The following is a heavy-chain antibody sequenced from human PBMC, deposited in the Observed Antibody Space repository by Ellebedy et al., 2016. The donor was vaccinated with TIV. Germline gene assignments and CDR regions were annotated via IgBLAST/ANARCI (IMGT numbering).Heavy chain of an antibody. CDR2: ISYDGSNK. J-gene: IGHJ4*02. D-gene: IGHD5/OR15-5a*01. CDR1: GFPFDSYV. V-gene: IGHV3-30*04. CDR3: ARALNHVDTVSTAPLDC. Sequence: PGGSLRLSCAASGFPFDSYVMNWVRQAPGKGLEWVALISYDGSNKYFADSVHGRFTISRDNSQNTLYLLMNSLRGDDTAIYYCARALNHVDTVSTAPLDCWGQGTLVTVSS.